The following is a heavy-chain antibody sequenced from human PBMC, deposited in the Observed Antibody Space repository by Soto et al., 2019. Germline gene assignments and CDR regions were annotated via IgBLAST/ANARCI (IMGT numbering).Heavy chain of an antibody. CDR2: ISGSGGST. CDR3: ANDGGDYYDSSGYYSDYYGMDV. CDR1: GFTFSSYA. D-gene: IGHD3-22*01. V-gene: IGHV3-23*01. Sequence: GGSLRLSCAASGFTFSSYAMSWVRQAPGKGLEWVSAISGSGGSTYYADSVKGRFTISRDNSKNTLYLQMNSLRAEDTAVYYCANDGGDYYDSSGYYSDYYGMDVWGQGTTVTVS. J-gene: IGHJ6*02.